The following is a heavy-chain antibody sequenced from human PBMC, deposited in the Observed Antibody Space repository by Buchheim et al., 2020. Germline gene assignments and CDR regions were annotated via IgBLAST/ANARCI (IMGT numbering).Heavy chain of an antibody. V-gene: IGHV3-30*18. CDR2: ISHRGSNE. CDR3: AKKAPTTLAAGPDY. J-gene: IGHJ4*02. D-gene: IGHD6-13*01. CDR1: GFNFSIYG. Sequence: QVQLVESGGGVVQPGRSLRLSCAASGFNFSIYGMHWVRQAPGKGLEWVAVISHRGSNEDYGASVKGRFTISRDNSKNTLSLQMNSLKPEDTAVYYCAKKAPTTLAAGPDYWGQGTL.